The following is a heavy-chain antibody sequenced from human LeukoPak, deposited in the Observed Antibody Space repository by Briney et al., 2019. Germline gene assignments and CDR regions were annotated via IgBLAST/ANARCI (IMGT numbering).Heavy chain of an antibody. Sequence: PSETLSLTCTVSGGSISSSSYYWGWIRQPPGKGLEWIGSIYYSGSTYYNPSLKSRVTISVDTSKNQFSLKLSSVTAADTAVYYCARHLEFAVAISRWFDPWGQGTLVTVSS. CDR3: ARHLEFAVAISRWFDP. CDR2: IYYSGST. V-gene: IGHV4-39*01. CDR1: GGSISSSSYY. D-gene: IGHD6-19*01. J-gene: IGHJ5*02.